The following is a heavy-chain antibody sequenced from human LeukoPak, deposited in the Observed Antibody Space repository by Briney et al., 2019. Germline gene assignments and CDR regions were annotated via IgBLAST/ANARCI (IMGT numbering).Heavy chain of an antibody. Sequence: PGGSLRLSCPASGFTFSTYSMNWVRQAPGKGLEWVSYISSSSTTIYYADSVKGRFTISRDNAKNSLYLQMNSLRAEDTAVYYCTREDHSNYNYWGQGTLVTVSS. CDR2: ISSSSTTI. J-gene: IGHJ4*02. V-gene: IGHV3-48*04. D-gene: IGHD4-11*01. CDR3: TREDHSNYNY. CDR1: GFTFSTYS.